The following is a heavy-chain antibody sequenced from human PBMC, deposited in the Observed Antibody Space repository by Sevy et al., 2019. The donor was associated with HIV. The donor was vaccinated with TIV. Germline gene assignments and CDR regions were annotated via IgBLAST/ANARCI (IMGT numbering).Heavy chain of an antibody. V-gene: IGHV4-34*01. D-gene: IGHD6-6*01. CDR3: ARIEYSSSPFDY. CDR2: INHSGST. CDR1: GGSFSGYY. J-gene: IGHJ4*02. Sequence: SETPSLTCAVYGGSFSGYYWSWIRQPPGKGLEWIGEINHSGSTNYNPSLKSRVTISVDTSKNQFSLKLSSVTAADTAVYYCARIEYSSSPFDYWGQGTLVTVSS.